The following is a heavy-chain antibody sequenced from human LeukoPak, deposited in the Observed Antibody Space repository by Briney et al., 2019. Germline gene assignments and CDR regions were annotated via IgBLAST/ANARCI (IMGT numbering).Heavy chain of an antibody. J-gene: IGHJ4*02. V-gene: IGHV4-38-2*01. CDR3: ASHYYASSGSFFDS. CDR2: VYHTGST. CDR1: GYSIGSGYY. D-gene: IGHD3-22*01. Sequence: SETLSLTCAVSGYSIGSGYYWVWIRQPPGKGLEWIGSVYHTGSTYYHPSLKSRVTISLDTSKNQFSLRLTSVTAADTALYYCASHYYASSGSFFDSWGRGSLVTVSS.